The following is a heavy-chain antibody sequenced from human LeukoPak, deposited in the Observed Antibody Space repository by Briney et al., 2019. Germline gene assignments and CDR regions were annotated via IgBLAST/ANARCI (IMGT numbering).Heavy chain of an antibody. V-gene: IGHV1-69*01. D-gene: IGHD3-10*01. CDR1: GGTFSAYA. CDR3: ARHGSGTNGGFDI. J-gene: IGHJ3*02. CDR2: ILPIFGTV. Sequence: SVKVSCKASGGTFSAYAISWVRQAPGQGVEWMGGILPIFGTVNYAQKFQGRVTITADEFTSTAYMELSSLRSEDTAVYYCARHGSGTNGGFDIWGQGTMVTV.